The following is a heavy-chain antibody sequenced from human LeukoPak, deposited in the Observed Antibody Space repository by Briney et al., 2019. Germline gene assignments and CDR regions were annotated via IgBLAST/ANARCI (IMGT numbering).Heavy chain of an antibody. J-gene: IGHJ6*02. CDR2: INHNGNVN. D-gene: IGHD3-16*01. Sequence: GGSLRLSCAASGFVVGGNYMNWARQAPGKGLEWVASINHNGNVNYYVDSVKGRFTISRDNAKNSLYLQMSNLRAEDTAVYFCARGGGLDVWGQGATVTVSS. CDR3: ARGGGLDV. CDR1: GFVVGGNY. V-gene: IGHV3-7*03.